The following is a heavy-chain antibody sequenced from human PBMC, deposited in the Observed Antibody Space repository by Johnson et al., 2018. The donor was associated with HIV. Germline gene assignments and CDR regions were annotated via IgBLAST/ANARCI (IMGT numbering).Heavy chain of an antibody. J-gene: IGHJ3*02. CDR1: GFTFSSYG. D-gene: IGHD2-15*01. CDR2: IRYDGSNK. Sequence: QVQLVESGGGVVQPGRSLRLSCAASGFTFSSYGMHWVRQAPGKGLEWVAFIRYDGSNKYYADSVRGRFTISRDNAKNSLYLQMNSLRAEDTALYYCARVRGDCSGGSCYRWGTFDIWGQGTMVTVSS. CDR3: ARVRGDCSGGSCYRWGTFDI. V-gene: IGHV3-33*01.